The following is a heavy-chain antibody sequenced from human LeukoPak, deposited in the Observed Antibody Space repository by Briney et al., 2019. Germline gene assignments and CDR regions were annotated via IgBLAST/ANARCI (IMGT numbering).Heavy chain of an antibody. CDR1: GGSITSSIYF. V-gene: IGHV4-39*01. J-gene: IGHJ4*02. CDR3: ARRDDHGGYIDY. Sequence: SETLSLTCTVSGGSITSSIYFWGWIRQPPGKGLEWIGSIYYSGSTYYNPSLKSRVTISVDTAKNPFSLKLTSVTAADTALYYCARRDDHGGYIDYWGQGTLVTVSS. D-gene: IGHD4-23*01. CDR2: IYYSGST.